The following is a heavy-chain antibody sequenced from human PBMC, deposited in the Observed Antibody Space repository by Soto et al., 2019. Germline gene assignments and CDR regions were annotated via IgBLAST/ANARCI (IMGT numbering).Heavy chain of an antibody. CDR2: ISDHGGRT. D-gene: IGHD3-10*01. Sequence: PGGSLRLSCSGSGFTLSSSSLHWVRQAPGQGHEYVSGISDHGGRTYYAESVNGRFTISSDASTNTVNLHMSSLSVEDTAAYYFVKGHYGGAHWGQGTLVTVSS. J-gene: IGHJ4*02. V-gene: IGHV3-64D*08. CDR1: GFTLSSSS. CDR3: VKGHYGGAH.